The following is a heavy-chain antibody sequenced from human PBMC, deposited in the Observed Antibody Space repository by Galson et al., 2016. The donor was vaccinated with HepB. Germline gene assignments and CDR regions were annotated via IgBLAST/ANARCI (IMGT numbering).Heavy chain of an antibody. CDR2: IDYWGSTI. CDR1: GFTFSDST. CDR3: ARLSTYRYPSVDH. V-gene: IGHV3-48*02. J-gene: IGHJ4*02. Sequence: SLRLSCAASGFTFSDSTMNWVRQAPGKGLEWVSDIDYWGSTIYYADSVKGRFTISRDNAMNSLYLQMNILRDEDTAVYYCARLSTYRYPSVDHWGQGTLVTVSS. D-gene: IGHD1-26*01.